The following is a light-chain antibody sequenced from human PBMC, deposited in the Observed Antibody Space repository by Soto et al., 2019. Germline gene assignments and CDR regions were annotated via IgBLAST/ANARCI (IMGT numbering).Light chain of an antibody. CDR3: QQYNNWPPWT. Sequence: EVVMTQSPATLSVSPGERATLSCGASQSVTTNMAWYQRKPGQAPRLLIYGASTRATGIPARFSGSGSGTDFTLTISSLQSEDFAVYYCQQYNNWPPWTFGQGTKVDI. CDR2: GAS. J-gene: IGKJ1*01. V-gene: IGKV3-15*01. CDR1: QSVTTN.